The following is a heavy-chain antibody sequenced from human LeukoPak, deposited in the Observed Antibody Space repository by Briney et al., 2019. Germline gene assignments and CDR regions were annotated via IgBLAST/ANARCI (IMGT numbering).Heavy chain of an antibody. CDR3: ARHGGSVWHIDY. Sequence: GESLKISCKGSGYSFTSYWITWVRQMPGKGLEWMGRIDPRDSYTNYSPSFQGQVTISADKSINTAYLQWSSLKASDTAMYYCARHGGSVWHIDYWGQGTLVTVSS. CDR2: IDPRDSYT. V-gene: IGHV5-10-1*01. CDR1: GYSFTSYW. D-gene: IGHD3-16*01. J-gene: IGHJ4*02.